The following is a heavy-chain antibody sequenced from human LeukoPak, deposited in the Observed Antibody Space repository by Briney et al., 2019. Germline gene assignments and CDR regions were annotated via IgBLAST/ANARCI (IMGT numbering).Heavy chain of an antibody. D-gene: IGHD3-22*01. CDR2: IYSNGAT. V-gene: IGHV3-53*01. CDR3: ARKTDSSGLGDY. Sequence: PGGSLRLSCAASGFTVSNNYLAWVRQVPGKGLEWVSYIYSNGATFYTDSVRGRFTISRDASKNTLFLQMNSLGADDTAVYYCARKTDSSGLGDYWGQGTLVTVSS. J-gene: IGHJ4*02. CDR1: GFTVSNNY.